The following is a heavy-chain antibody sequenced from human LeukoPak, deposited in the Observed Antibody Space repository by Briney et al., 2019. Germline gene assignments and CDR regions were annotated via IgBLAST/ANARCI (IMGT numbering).Heavy chain of an antibody. D-gene: IGHD3-10*01. CDR1: GFTFSSYA. Sequence: PGGSLRLSCAASGFTFSSYAMSWVRQAPGKGLEWVSAISGSGGSTYYADSVKGRFTISRDNAKNSLYLQMNSLRAEDTALYYCAKAFVWFGELPDPDYFDYWGQGTLVTVSS. CDR3: AKAFVWFGELPDPDYFDY. J-gene: IGHJ4*02. CDR2: ISGSGGST. V-gene: IGHV3-23*01.